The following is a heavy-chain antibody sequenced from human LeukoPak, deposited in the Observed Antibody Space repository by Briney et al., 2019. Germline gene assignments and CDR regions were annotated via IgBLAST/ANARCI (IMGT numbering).Heavy chain of an antibody. CDR1: GDSVASTNYY. J-gene: IGHJ4*02. V-gene: IGHV4-39*01. CDR2: IRYSESA. CDR3: ATQDSSHY. Sequence: SETLSLTCTFPGDSVASTNYYWAWIGHPPGRGLEWIASIRYSESAYYSPSLKSRATISVDTSKNQFSLRLRSLTATDTAVYYCATQDSSHYWGQGTLVTVSS. D-gene: IGHD3-22*01.